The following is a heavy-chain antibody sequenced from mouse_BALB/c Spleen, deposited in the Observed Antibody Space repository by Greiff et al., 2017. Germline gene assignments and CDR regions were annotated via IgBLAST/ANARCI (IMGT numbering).Heavy chain of an antibody. D-gene: IGHD1-1*01. Sequence: EVKLVESGGGLVQPGGSLKLSCAASGFTFSSYGMSWVRQTPDKRLELVATINSNGGSTYYPDSVKGRFTISRDNAKNTLYLQMSSLKSEDTAMYYCARGVYYGSSYFDYWGQGTTLTVSS. J-gene: IGHJ2*01. CDR2: INSNGGST. V-gene: IGHV5-6-3*01. CDR1: GFTFSSYG. CDR3: ARGVYYGSSYFDY.